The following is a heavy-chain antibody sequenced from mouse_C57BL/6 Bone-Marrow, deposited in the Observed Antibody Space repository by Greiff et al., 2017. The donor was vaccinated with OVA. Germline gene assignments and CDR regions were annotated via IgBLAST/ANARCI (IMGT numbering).Heavy chain of an antibody. CDR3: ATMGMYDFFAY. V-gene: IGHV1-74*01. Sequence: QVQLKQPGAELVKPGASVKVSCKASVYTFTSYWMHWVKQRPGQGLEWIGRIHPSDSDTNYNQKFKGKATLTVDKSSSTAYMQLSSLTSEDSAVYYCATMGMYDFFAYWGQGTLVTVSA. D-gene: IGHD2-4*01. J-gene: IGHJ3*01. CDR1: VYTFTSYW. CDR2: IHPSDSDT.